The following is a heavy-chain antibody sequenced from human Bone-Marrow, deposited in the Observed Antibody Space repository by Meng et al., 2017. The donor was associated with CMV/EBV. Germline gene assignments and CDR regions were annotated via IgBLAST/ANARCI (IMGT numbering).Heavy chain of an antibody. Sequence: SDTLSFTCAVQGGSFRGYYWSWIRQPPGKGLEWMGEINHSGSNNYNPSLKSRVTISGDTAKNQFSLKLSSVHAADTAVYYCARDPHTMVRGGNFDYWGQGTLVTVSS. V-gene: IGHV4-34*01. D-gene: IGHD3-10*01. CDR3: ARDPHTMVRGGNFDY. CDR2: INHSGSN. J-gene: IGHJ4*02. CDR1: GGSFRGYY.